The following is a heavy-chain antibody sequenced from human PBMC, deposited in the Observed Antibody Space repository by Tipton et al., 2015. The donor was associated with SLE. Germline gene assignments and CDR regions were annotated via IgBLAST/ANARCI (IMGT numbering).Heavy chain of an antibody. J-gene: IGHJ4*02. CDR2: INHSGST. V-gene: IGHV4-34*01. D-gene: IGHD3-3*01. CDR1: GGSFSGYY. Sequence: TLSLTCAVYGGSFSGYYWSWIRQPPGKGLEWIGEINHSGSTNYNPSLKSRVTISVDTSKNHFSLKLSSVTAADTAVYYCARGRAYDFWKGPFDYWGQGTLVTVSS. CDR3: ARGRAYDFWKGPFDY.